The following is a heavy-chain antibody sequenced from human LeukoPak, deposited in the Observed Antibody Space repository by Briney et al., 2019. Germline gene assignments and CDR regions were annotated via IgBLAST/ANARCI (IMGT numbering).Heavy chain of an antibody. D-gene: IGHD5-24*01. Sequence: ASVKVSCKASGYTFTSYGISWVRQAPGQGLEWMGWISAYNGNTNYAQKLQGRVTMTTDTSTSTAYMELRSLRSEDTAVYYCARVTEMATIWDYWGQGTLVTVSS. CDR2: ISAYNGNT. CDR1: GYTFTSYG. CDR3: ARVTEMATIWDY. V-gene: IGHV1-18*01. J-gene: IGHJ4*02.